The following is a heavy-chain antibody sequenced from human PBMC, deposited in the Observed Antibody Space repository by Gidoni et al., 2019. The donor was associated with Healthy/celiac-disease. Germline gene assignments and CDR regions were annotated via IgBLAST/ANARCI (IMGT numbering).Heavy chain of an antibody. D-gene: IGHD2-15*01. Sequence: EVQLVQSGAEVKKPGESMKISGKGSGYSFTSYWIGWVRQMPGKGLEWMGLIYPGDSDTRYSPSFQGQFTISAAKSISTAYLQWSSLKASDTAMYYCASPIVVVGAGCAFDIWGQGTMVTVSS. CDR1: GYSFTSYW. J-gene: IGHJ3*02. CDR2: IYPGDSDT. CDR3: ASPIVVVGAGCAFDI. V-gene: IGHV5-51*01.